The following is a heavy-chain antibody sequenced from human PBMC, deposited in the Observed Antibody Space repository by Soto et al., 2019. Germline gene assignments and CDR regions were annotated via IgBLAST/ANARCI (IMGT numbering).Heavy chain of an antibody. V-gene: IGHV3-30*18. J-gene: IGHJ4*02. CDR3: AKVYGDYFRGGPFDY. CDR2: ISYDGSNK. D-gene: IGHD4-17*01. Sequence: QVQLVESGGGVVQPGRSLRLSCAASGFTFSSYGMHWVRQAPGKGLERVAVISYDGSNKYYADSVKGRFTISRDNSKNTLYLQMNSLRAEDTAVYYCAKVYGDYFRGGPFDYWGQGTLVTVSS. CDR1: GFTFSSYG.